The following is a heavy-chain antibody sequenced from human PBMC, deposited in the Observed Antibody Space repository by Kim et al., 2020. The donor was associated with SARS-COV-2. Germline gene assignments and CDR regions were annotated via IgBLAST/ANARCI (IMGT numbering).Heavy chain of an antibody. CDR1: GFTLRNVW. D-gene: IGHD1-1*01. J-gene: IGHJ4*02. CDR2: IKSRSDGGTI. Sequence: GGSLRLSCTNSGFTLRNVWMSWVRQGPGRGLEWVGRIKSRSDGGTIDYAASVKGRFTISRDDSRNTVNLQMDSLKTEDTGVYYCATNRHGYNWYYFDYWGQGIQFSVSS. V-gene: IGHV3-15*01. CDR3: ATNRHGYNWYYFDY.